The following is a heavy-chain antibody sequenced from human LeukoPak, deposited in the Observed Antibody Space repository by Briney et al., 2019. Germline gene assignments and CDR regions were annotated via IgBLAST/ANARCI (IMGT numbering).Heavy chain of an antibody. CDR2: INPSGGST. D-gene: IGHD6-13*01. CDR1: GYTFTSYY. CDR3: ARTYSSSWSYCDS. Sequence: GASVKVSCKASGYTFTSYYMHWVRQAPGQGLEWMGIINPSGGSTSYAQMFQDRVTMTRDTSTSAVYMELSSLTSEDTAMYYCARTYSSSWSYCDSWGQGTLVTVSS. V-gene: IGHV1-46*01. J-gene: IGHJ4*02.